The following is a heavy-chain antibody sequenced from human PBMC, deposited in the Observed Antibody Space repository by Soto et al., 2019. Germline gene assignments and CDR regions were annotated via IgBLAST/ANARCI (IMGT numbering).Heavy chain of an antibody. CDR1: GGSIRSHGYY. CDR3: ARPVYSGNFFANAARFDP. D-gene: IGHD1-26*01. Sequence: QLRLQESGPGLVKPSDTLALTCSVSGGSIRSHGYYWAWIRQPPGKGLEWIGSMYYSGTTYYNPFLKSRVTLSIDSSKNQFSLKVKSVTAADTAVYYCARPVYSGNFFANAARFDPWGQGTLATVSS. CDR2: MYYSGTT. J-gene: IGHJ5*02. V-gene: IGHV4-39*01.